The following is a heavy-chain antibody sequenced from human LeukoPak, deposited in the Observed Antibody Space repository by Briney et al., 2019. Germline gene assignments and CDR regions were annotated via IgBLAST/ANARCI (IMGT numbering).Heavy chain of an antibody. V-gene: IGHV1-58*01. J-gene: IGHJ3*02. CDR2: IIVGSGAT. CDR3: AAELYGVYTDCCTFHI. D-gene: IGHD4-17*01. CDR1: GFTFSTSA. Sequence: ASVKVSCKTSGFTFSTSAVQWVRQARGQRLEWIGWIIVGSGATNYAQSLQGRFTITRDMSTNTAYMELGSLGAEDSAVYYCAAELYGVYTDCCTFHIWGQGTMVTVSS.